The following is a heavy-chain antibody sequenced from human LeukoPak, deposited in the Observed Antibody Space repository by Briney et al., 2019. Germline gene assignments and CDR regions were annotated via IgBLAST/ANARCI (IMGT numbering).Heavy chain of an antibody. CDR3: ASGYCSGGSCYSYYFDY. CDR2: IIPIFGTA. J-gene: IGHJ4*02. D-gene: IGHD2-15*01. Sequence: ASVKVSCKAPGGTFSSYAISWVRQAPGQGLEWMGGIIPIFGTANYAQKFQGRVTITADESTSTAYMELSSLRSEDTAVYYCASGYCSGGSCYSYYFDYWGQGTLVTVSS. V-gene: IGHV1-69*13. CDR1: GGTFSSYA.